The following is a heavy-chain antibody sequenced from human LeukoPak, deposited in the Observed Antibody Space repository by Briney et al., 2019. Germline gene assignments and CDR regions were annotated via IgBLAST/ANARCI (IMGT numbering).Heavy chain of an antibody. D-gene: IGHD3-3*01. CDR3: ARVRVVSPRTYYDFWSGYTLNAYYFDY. CDR2: ISSSGSTI. CDR1: GFTFSDYY. V-gene: IGHV3-11*01. J-gene: IGHJ4*02. Sequence: GGSLRLSCAASGFTFSDYYMSWIRQAPGKGLEWVSYISSSGSTIYYADSVNGRFTISRDNAKNSLYLQMNSLRAEDTAVYYCARVRVVSPRTYYDFWSGYTLNAYYFDYWGQGTLVTVSS.